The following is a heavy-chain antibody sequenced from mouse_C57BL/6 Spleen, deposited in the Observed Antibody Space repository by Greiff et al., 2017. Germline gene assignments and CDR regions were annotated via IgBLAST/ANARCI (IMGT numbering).Heavy chain of an antibody. CDR3: ARDYYGSSTY. V-gene: IGHV1-64*01. J-gene: IGHJ2*01. CDR1: GYTFTSYW. Sequence: QVQLQQPGAELVKPGASVKLSCKASGYTFTSYWMHWVKQRPGQGLEWIGMIHPNSGSTNYNEKFKSKATLTVDKSSSTAYMQLSSLTSEDTAVYYCARDYYGSSTYWGQGTTLTVAS. CDR2: IHPNSGST. D-gene: IGHD1-1*01.